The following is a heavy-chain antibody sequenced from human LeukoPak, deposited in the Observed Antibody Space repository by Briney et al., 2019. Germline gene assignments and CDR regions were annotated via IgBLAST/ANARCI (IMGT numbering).Heavy chain of an antibody. CDR1: GCTFTSYG. V-gene: IGHV1-18*01. CDR2: ISAYNGNT. CDR3: ARDLGHGEFYYFDY. D-gene: IGHD3-10*01. J-gene: IGHJ4*02. Sequence: ASVKVSCKASGCTFTSYGISWVRQAPGQGLEWMGWISAYNGNTNYAQKLQGRVTMTTDTSTSTAYMELRSLRSDDTAVYYCARDLGHGEFYYFDYWGQGTLVTVSS.